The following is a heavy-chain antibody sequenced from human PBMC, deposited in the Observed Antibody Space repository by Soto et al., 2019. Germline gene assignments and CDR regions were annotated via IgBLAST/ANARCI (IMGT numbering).Heavy chain of an antibody. D-gene: IGHD2-8*01. Sequence: GGSLRLSCAASGFTFSSYAMSWVRQAPGKGLEWVSAISGSGGSTYYADSVKGRFTISRDNSKNTLYLQMNSLRAEDTAVYYCAKDHGCTNGVCYTVFGYWGQGTLVTVSS. CDR3: AKDHGCTNGVCYTVFGY. J-gene: IGHJ4*02. CDR2: ISGSGGST. CDR1: GFTFSSYA. V-gene: IGHV3-23*01.